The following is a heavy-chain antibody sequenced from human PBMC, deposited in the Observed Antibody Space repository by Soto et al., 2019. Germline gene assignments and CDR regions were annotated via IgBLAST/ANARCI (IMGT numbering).Heavy chain of an antibody. D-gene: IGHD2-2*01. V-gene: IGHV1-69*01. J-gene: IGHJ6*02. CDR2: IIPIPGTA. CDR3: ARTHGSSTSLESYYYYYYGMDV. CDR1: GGTFGRYA. Sequence: QVPLVQSGAEVKKPGSSVKVSCKASGGTFGRYAISWVRQAPGQGLEWMGGIIPIPGTANYAQKFQGRVTIAADESTSTAYMELSSQRSEDTAVYYCARTHGSSTSLESYYYYYYGMDVWGQGTTVTVSS.